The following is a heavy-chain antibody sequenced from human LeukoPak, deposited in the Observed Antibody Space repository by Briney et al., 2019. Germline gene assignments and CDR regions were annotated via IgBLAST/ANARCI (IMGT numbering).Heavy chain of an antibody. Sequence: SETLSLTCTVSGGSIRSFYWSWIRQPAGKGLEWIGRIYTSGSTNYNPSLKSRVTISVDKSKNQFSLRLSSVTAADTAVYYCAGGYSYHYSFDIWGQGTMVTVSS. CDR2: IYTSGST. D-gene: IGHD5-18*01. J-gene: IGHJ3*02. CDR1: GGSIRSFY. CDR3: AGGYSYHYSFDI. V-gene: IGHV4-4*07.